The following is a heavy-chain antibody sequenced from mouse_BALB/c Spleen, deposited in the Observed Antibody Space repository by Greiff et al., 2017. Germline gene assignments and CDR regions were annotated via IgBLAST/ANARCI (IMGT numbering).Heavy chain of an antibody. D-gene: IGHD1-1*01. V-gene: IGHV1-87*01. CDR3: ASAVVAKDWYFDV. CDR1: GYTFTSYW. CDR2: IYPGDGDT. J-gene: IGHJ1*01. Sequence: VQVVESGAELARPGASVKLSCKASGYTFTSYWMQWVKQRPGQGLEWIGAIYPGDGDTRYTQKFKGKATLTADKSSSTAYMQLSSLASEDSAVYYCASAVVAKDWYFDVWGAGTTVTVSS.